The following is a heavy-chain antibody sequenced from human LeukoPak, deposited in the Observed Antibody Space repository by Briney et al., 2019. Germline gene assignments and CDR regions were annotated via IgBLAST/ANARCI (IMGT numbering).Heavy chain of an antibody. CDR1: GGSISSYY. CDR3: ARHLRAAAVSFDY. Sequence: SETLSLTCTVSGGSISSYYWSWIRQPPGKGLEWIGYIYTSGSTNYNPSLKSRVTISVDTSKNQFSLKLSSVTAADTAVYYCARHLRAAAVSFDYWGQGTLVTVSS. D-gene: IGHD6-13*01. V-gene: IGHV4-4*09. J-gene: IGHJ4*02. CDR2: IYTSGST.